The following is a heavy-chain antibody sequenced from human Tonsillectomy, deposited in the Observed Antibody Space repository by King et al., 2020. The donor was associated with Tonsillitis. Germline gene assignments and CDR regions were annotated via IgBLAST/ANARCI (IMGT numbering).Heavy chain of an antibody. CDR3: ARDYCAGSGCYYFFDY. CDR1: GFTFSTYD. CDR2: IGYDGSNK. Sequence: VQLVESGGGVVQPGGSLRLSCAASGFTFSTYDMHWVRQAQGKGLEWVAFIGYDGSNKFYADSVKGRFTISRDNSKNTLYLQVNSLRAEDTAVYYCARDYCAGSGCYYFFDYWGQGTRVTV. V-gene: IGHV3-30*02. D-gene: IGHD3-22*01. J-gene: IGHJ4*02.